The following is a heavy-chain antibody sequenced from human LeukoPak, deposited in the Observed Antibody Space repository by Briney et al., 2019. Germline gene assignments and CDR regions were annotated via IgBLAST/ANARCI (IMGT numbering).Heavy chain of an antibody. CDR1: GFTFGIYA. V-gene: IGHV3-48*01. CDR3: ARELLNWNYYNWFDP. D-gene: IGHD1-7*01. CDR2: IGPSGSNI. Sequence: GGSLRLSCAASGFTFGIYAMNWVRQAPGKGLEWVSYIGPSGSNIYYADSVKGRFTISRDNAKDSLYLQMNSLGAEDTAVYYCARELLNWNYYNWFDPWGQGTLVTVSS. J-gene: IGHJ5*02.